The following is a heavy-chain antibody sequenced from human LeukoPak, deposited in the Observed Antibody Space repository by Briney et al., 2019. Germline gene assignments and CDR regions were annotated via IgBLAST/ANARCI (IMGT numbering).Heavy chain of an antibody. D-gene: IGHD6-19*01. CDR1: GYTFTSYA. CDR3: ARVRSSGWYNYYYYGMDV. CDR2: INAGNGNT. V-gene: IGHV1-3*01. Sequence: ASVKVSCKASGYTFTSYAMHWVRQAPGQRLEWMGWINAGNGNTKYSQKFQGRVTITRDTSASTAYMELSSLRSEDTAVYYCARVRSSGWYNYYYYGMDVWGQGTTVTVSS. J-gene: IGHJ6*02.